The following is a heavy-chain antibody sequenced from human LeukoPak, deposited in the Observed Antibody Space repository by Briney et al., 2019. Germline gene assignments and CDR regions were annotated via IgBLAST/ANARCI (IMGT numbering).Heavy chain of an antibody. Sequence: LTGRSLRLSCAASGFTFDDYAMHWVRQAPGKGLEWVSGISWNSGSIGYADSVKGRFTISRDNAKNSLYLQMNSLRAEDTALYYCAKDMFPGCSSTSCYTGIFDYWGQGTLSPSPQ. CDR1: GFTFDDYA. CDR2: ISWNSGSI. V-gene: IGHV3-9*01. D-gene: IGHD2-2*02. CDR3: AKDMFPGCSSTSCYTGIFDY. J-gene: IGHJ4*02.